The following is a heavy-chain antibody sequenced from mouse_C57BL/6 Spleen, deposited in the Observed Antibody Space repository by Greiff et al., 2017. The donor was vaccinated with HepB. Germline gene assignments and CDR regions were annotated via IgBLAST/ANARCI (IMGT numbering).Heavy chain of an antibody. J-gene: IGHJ2*01. Sequence: EVMLVESGGGLVKPGGSLKLSCAASGFTFSSYAMSWVRQTPEKRLEWVATISDGGSYTYYPDNVKGRFTISRDNAKNNLYLQMSHLKSEDTAMYYCAREGLLRSYFDYWGQGTTLTVSS. D-gene: IGHD1-1*01. CDR1: GFTFSSYA. V-gene: IGHV5-4*01. CDR2: ISDGGSYT. CDR3: AREGLLRSYFDY.